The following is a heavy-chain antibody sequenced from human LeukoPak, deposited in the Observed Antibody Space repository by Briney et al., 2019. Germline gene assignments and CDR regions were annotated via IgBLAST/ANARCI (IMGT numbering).Heavy chain of an antibody. D-gene: IGHD1-26*01. V-gene: IGHV3-30*12. J-gene: IGHJ4*02. CDR1: GFTFSSYG. Sequence: GGSLRLSCAASGFTFSSYGMHWVRQAPGKGLEWVAVISYDGSNKYYADSVKGRFTISRDNAKNSLYLQMNSLRAEDTAVYYCARDGVGATTSAHWGQGTLVTVSS. CDR3: ARDGVGATTSAH. CDR2: ISYDGSNK.